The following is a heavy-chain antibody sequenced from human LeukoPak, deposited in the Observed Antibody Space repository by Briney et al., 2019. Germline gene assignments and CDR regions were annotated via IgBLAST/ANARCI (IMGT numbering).Heavy chain of an antibody. CDR3: AKGNYDYVWGSYRS. CDR1: GFTFSSYA. J-gene: IGHJ4*02. CDR2: ISGSGGST. Sequence: RWSLRLSCAASGFTFSSYAMSWVRQAPGKGLEWVSAISGSGGSTYYADSVKGRFTISRDNSKNTLYLQMNSLRAEDTAVYYCAKGNYDYVWGSYRSWGQGTLVTVSS. V-gene: IGHV3-23*01. D-gene: IGHD3-16*02.